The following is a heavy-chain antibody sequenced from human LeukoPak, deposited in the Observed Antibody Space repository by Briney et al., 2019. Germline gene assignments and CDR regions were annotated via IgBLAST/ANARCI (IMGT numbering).Heavy chain of an antibody. Sequence: ASVKVSCKASGYTFTDYYIHWVRQAPGHGLEWLGWMNVKSGATNSAQKFPGRFTMTRDTSIGTASLELSRLSSDDTAVYYCGRQSGTYWGLDYWGQGTLVTVSS. CDR3: GRQSGTYWGLDY. CDR1: GYTFTDYY. J-gene: IGHJ4*02. D-gene: IGHD1-26*01. CDR2: MNVKSGAT. V-gene: IGHV1-2*02.